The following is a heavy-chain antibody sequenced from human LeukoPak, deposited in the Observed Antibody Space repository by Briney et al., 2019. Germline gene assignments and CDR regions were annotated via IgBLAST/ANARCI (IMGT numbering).Heavy chain of an antibody. CDR3: ARDRLGRYFDWLLPNDYYYYMDV. Sequence: GGSLRLSRVASGFTVSSNYMSWVRQAPGKGLEWVSVIYSGGSTYYADSVKGRFIISRDNSKNTLYLQMNSLRDEDTAVYYCARDRLGRYFDWLLPNDYYYYMDVWGKGTTVTVSS. CDR2: IYSGGST. V-gene: IGHV3-53*01. J-gene: IGHJ6*03. CDR1: GFTVSSNY. D-gene: IGHD3-9*01.